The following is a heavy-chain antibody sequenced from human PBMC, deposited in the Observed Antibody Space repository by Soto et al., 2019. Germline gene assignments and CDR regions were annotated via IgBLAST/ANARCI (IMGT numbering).Heavy chain of an antibody. D-gene: IGHD1-7*01. V-gene: IGHV3-7*01. CDR3: ARWDELELSY. CDR1: GCTFSSYW. Sequence: EVQLVESGGGLVQPGGSLRLSCAASGCTFSSYWMSWVRQAPGKGLEWVANIKQDGSEKYYVDSVKGRFTISRDNAKNSLYLQMNSLRAEDTAVYYCARWDELELSYWGQGTLVTVSS. CDR2: IKQDGSEK. J-gene: IGHJ4*02.